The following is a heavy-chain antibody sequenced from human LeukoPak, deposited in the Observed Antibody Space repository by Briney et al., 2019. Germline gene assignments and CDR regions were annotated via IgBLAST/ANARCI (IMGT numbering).Heavy chain of an antibody. V-gene: IGHV3-30-3*01. CDR3: ARDSGDY. Sequence: GGSLRLSCAASGFSFSSYAMHWVRQAPGKGLEWVAVISYDGNNIYYADSVKGRFTTSRDNSKNTLYLQMNSLRVEDTAVYYCARDSGDYWGQGTLVTVSS. CDR2: ISYDGNNI. J-gene: IGHJ4*02. D-gene: IGHD3-10*01. CDR1: GFSFSSYA.